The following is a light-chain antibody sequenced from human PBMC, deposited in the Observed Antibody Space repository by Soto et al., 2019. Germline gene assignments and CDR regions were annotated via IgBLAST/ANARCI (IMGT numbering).Light chain of an antibody. CDR1: QSISDT. CDR3: QQYNNWPIT. J-gene: IGKJ1*01. CDR2: RAS. Sequence: IVLTQSPGSLSLSRGEIATLYSRASQSISDTLAWYQQKPGQAPRLLIYRASTRPTGIPARFSGSGSGTEFTLTINSLQSEDFAVYYCQQYNNWPITFGQGTRWIS. V-gene: IGKV3-15*01.